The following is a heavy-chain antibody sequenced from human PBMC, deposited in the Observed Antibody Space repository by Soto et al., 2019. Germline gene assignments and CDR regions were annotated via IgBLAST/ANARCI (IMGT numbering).Heavy chain of an antibody. CDR1: GFTFSSYG. D-gene: IGHD2-2*01. CDR2: IWYDGSNK. V-gene: IGHV3-33*01. J-gene: IGHJ4*02. CDR3: ARESLDCSSTSCYPHFDY. Sequence: PGGSLRLSCAASGFTFSSYGMHWVRQAPGKGLEWVAVIWYDGSNKYYADSVKGRFTISRDNSKNTLYLQMNSLRAEDTAVYYCARESLDCSSTSCYPHFDYWGQGTLVTVSS.